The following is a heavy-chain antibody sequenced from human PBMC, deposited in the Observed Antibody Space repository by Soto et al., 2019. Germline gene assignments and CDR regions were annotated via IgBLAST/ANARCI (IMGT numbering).Heavy chain of an antibody. CDR3: ARGGGPDSHDAFDI. D-gene: IGHD3-16*01. J-gene: IGHJ3*02. CDR2: ISSSSSYI. V-gene: IGHV3-21*01. Sequence: GGSLRLSCAASGFTFSSYSMNWVRQAPGKGLEWVSSISSSSSYIYYAYSVKGRFTISRDNAKNSLYLQMNSLRAEDTAVYYCARGGGPDSHDAFDIWGQGTMVTVSS. CDR1: GFTFSSYS.